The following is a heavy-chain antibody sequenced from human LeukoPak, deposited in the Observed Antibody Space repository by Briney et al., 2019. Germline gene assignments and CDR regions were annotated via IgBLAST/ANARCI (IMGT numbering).Heavy chain of an antibody. CDR3: ARGMYSSSWANYFDY. D-gene: IGHD6-13*01. J-gene: IGHJ4*02. V-gene: IGHV4-34*01. CDR1: GGSFNGYY. CDR2: INHSGST. Sequence: KPSETLSLTCAVYGGSFNGYYWSWIRQPPGKGLEWIGEINHSGSTNYNPSLKSRVTISVDTSKNQFSLKLSSVTAADTAVYYRARGMYSSSWANYFDYWGQGTLVTVSS.